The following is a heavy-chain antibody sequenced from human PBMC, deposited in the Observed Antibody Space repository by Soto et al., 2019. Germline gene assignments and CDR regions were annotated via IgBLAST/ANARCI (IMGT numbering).Heavy chain of an antibody. Sequence: GESLKISCKGSGYNFATYWIIWVRQMPGKGLEWMGIIYPGDSDTRYSPSFQGQVTISADKSISTAYLQWASLKASDTAIYYCARHEVARGLYYLDHWGPGTLVTVSS. CDR1: GYNFATYW. J-gene: IGHJ4*02. V-gene: IGHV5-51*01. CDR3: ARHEVARGLYYLDH. CDR2: IYPGDSDT.